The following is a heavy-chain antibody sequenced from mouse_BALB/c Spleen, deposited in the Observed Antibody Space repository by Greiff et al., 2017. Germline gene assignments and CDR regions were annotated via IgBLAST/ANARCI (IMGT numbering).Heavy chain of an antibody. V-gene: IGHV1-4*02. CDR1: GYTFTSYT. J-gene: IGHJ3*01. Sequence: QVQLQQSAAELARPGASVKMSCKASGYTFTSYTMHWVKQRPGQGLEWIGYINPSSGYTEYNQKFKDTTTLTADKSSSTAYMQLSSLTSEDSAVYYCARGVYDRTWFAYWGQGTLVTVSA. CDR3: ARGVYDRTWFAY. CDR2: INPSSGYT. D-gene: IGHD2-3*01.